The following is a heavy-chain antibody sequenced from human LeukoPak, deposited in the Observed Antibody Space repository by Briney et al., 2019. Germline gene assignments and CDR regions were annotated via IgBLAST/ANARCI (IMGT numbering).Heavy chain of an antibody. Sequence: SETLSLTCTVSGASIRSYYWTWIRQPAGKGLEWIGRIYSSGSTNSSPSLKSRVTISVDKSKNQFSLKLTSVTAADTAVYYCARSPNYYDGSGYINWFDPWGQGTLVTVSS. V-gene: IGHV4-4*07. CDR3: ARSPNYYDGSGYINWFDP. J-gene: IGHJ5*02. D-gene: IGHD3-22*01. CDR1: GASIRSYY. CDR2: IYSSGST.